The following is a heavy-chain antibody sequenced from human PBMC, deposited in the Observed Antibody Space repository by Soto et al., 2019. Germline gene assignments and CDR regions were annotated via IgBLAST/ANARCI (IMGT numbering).Heavy chain of an antibody. CDR3: ARAGPYDFWSGYYTLGFDY. CDR2: INAGNGNT. J-gene: IGHJ4*02. V-gene: IGHV1-3*01. Sequence: EASVKVSCKASGYTFTSYAMHWVRQAPGQRLEWMGWINAGNGNTKYSQKFQGRVTITRDTSASTAYMELSSLRSEDTAVYYCARAGPYDFWSGYYTLGFDYWGQGTPVTSPQ. CDR1: GYTFTSYA. D-gene: IGHD3-3*01.